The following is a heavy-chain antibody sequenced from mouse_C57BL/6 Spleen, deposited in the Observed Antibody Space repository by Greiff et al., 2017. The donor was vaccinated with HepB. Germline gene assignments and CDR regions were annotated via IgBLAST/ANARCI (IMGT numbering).Heavy chain of an antibody. D-gene: IGHD1-1*01. V-gene: IGHV6-3*01. CDR1: GFTFSNYW. Sequence: EVKVVESGGGLVQPGGSMKLSCVASGFTFSNYWMNWVRQSPEKGLEWVAQIRLKSDNYATHYAESVKGRFTISRDDSKSSVYLQMNNLRAEDTGIYYCTDYYGGFAYWGQGTLVTVSA. CDR2: IRLKSDNYAT. J-gene: IGHJ3*01. CDR3: TDYYGGFAY.